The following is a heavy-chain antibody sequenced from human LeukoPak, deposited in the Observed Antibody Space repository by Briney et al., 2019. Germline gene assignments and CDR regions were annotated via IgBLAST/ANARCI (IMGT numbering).Heavy chain of an antibody. CDR2: IIPIFGTA. CDR1: GGTLSSYA. CDR3: ARALYYDSSGYLFDH. D-gene: IGHD3-22*01. Sequence: SVKVSCKASGGTLSSYAISWVRQAPGQGLEWMGGIIPIFGTANYAQKFQGRVTITADESTSTAYMELSSLRSEDTAVYYCARALYYDSSGYLFDHWGQGTLVTVYS. J-gene: IGHJ4*02. V-gene: IGHV1-69*13.